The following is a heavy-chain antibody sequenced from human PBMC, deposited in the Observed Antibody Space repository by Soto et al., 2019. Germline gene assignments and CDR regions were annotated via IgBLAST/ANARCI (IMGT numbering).Heavy chain of an antibody. J-gene: IGHJ5*02. Sequence: GSLRLSCAASGFTFSSNDMTWVRQAPGKGLEWVSTISSSGAFTYHADSVKGRFTISRDNAQDSLYLQMNSLRAEDTAVYFCARDSWFDPWGQGTPVTVS. V-gene: IGHV3-23*01. CDR2: ISSSGAFT. CDR1: GFTFSSND. CDR3: ARDSWFDP.